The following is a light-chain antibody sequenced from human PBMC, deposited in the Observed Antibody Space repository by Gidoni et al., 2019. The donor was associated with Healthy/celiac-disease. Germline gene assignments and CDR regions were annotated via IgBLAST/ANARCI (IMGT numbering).Light chain of an antibody. CDR2: HDS. V-gene: IGLV3-1*01. CDR3: QAWDSSTEGVV. J-gene: IGLJ2*01. CDR1: KLGDKY. Sequence: SYELTQPPSVSVSPGQTASITCSGDKLGDKYACWYQQKPGQSPVLVIYHDSKRPSGIPDRFSGSNSGNTATLTISGTQAMDEADYYCQAWDSSTEGVVFGGGTKLTVL.